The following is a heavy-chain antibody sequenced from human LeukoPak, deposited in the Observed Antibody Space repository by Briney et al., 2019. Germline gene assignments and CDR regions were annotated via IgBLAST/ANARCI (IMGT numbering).Heavy chain of an antibody. Sequence: SETLSLTRTVSGGSIRGYYWSWIRQPPGKGLEWIGDIYYSGSTNCNPSLKSRVTISVDTSKNQSSLKLSAVTAADTAVYYCARHEFDSGSLPYFDYWGQGILVTVSS. V-gene: IGHV4-59*08. CDR1: GGSIRGYY. D-gene: IGHD3-10*01. J-gene: IGHJ4*02. CDR2: IYYSGST. CDR3: ARHEFDSGSLPYFDY.